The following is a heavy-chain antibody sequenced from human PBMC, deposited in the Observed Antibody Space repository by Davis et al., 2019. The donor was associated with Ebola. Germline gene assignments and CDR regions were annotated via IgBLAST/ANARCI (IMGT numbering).Heavy chain of an antibody. V-gene: IGHV3-7*01. CDR1: GFTFSSYW. CDR3: ARERWLQSHYFDY. Sequence: GGSLRLSCAASGFTFSSYWMSWVRQAPGKGLEWVANIKQDGSEKYYVDSVKGRFTISRDNAKNSLYLQMNSLRAKDTAVYYCARERWLQSHYFDYWGQGTLVTVSS. D-gene: IGHD5-24*01. CDR2: IKQDGSEK. J-gene: IGHJ4*02.